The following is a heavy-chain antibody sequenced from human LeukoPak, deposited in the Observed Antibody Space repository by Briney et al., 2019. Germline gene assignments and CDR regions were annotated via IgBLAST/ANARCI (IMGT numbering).Heavy chain of an antibody. J-gene: IGHJ4*02. CDR1: GFTYTNYW. D-gene: IGHD3-16*01. CDR3: ARGSMHVYHLYTDY. CDR2: IKQDGSER. Sequence: GGSLRLSCAASGFTYTNYWVSWFRQAPGQGLEWVASIKQDGSERYYVDSVKGRFTISRDNAKNSLFLQLSSLRVEDTAVYYCARGSMHVYHLYTDYWGQGALVTVSS. V-gene: IGHV3-7*01.